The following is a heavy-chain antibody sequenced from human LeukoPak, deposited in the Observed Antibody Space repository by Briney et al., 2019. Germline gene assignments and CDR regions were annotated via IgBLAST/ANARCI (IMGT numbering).Heavy chain of an antibody. J-gene: IGHJ3*02. CDR1: GGSISSSSYY. CDR3: ARLPYRRNDAFDI. D-gene: IGHD3-16*01. V-gene: IGHV4-39*07. CDR2: IYYSGST. Sequence: PSETLSLTCTVSGGSISSSSYYWGWIRQPPGKGLEWIGSIYYSGSTYYNPSLKSRVTISVDTSKNQFSLKLSSVTAADTAVYYCARLPYRRNDAFDIWGQGTMVTVSS.